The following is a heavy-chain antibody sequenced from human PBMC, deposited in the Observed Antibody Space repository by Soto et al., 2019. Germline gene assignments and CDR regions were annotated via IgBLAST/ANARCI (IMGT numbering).Heavy chain of an antibody. Sequence: GGSLRLSCAASGFTFSSYWMTWVRQAPGKGLEWVANIKQDGSERYYVDSVKGRFTISRDNAKNSLYLQMNSLRAEDTAVYYCATEGYYYDSSGYYYKDYWGQGTLVTVSS. D-gene: IGHD3-22*01. CDR1: GFTFSSYW. V-gene: IGHV3-7*01. CDR3: ATEGYYYDSSGYYYKDY. J-gene: IGHJ4*02. CDR2: IKQDGSER.